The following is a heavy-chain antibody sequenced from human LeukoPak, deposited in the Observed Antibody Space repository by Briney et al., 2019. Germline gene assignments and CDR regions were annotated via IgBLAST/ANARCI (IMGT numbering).Heavy chain of an antibody. D-gene: IGHD6-6*01. J-gene: IGHJ4*02. CDR2: IYYSGST. Sequence: SETLSLTCTVSGGSISSSSYYWGWIRQPPGKGLEWIGSIYYSGSTYYNPSLKSRVTISVDTSKNQFSLHLSSVTAADTAVYYCARSYTTSSPFDYWGQGTLVTVSS. CDR1: GGSISSSSYY. CDR3: ARSYTTSSPFDY. V-gene: IGHV4-39*01.